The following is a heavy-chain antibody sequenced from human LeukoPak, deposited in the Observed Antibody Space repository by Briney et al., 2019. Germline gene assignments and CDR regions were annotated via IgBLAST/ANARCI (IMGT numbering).Heavy chain of an antibody. V-gene: IGHV3-48*01. CDR1: GFTFSDYS. J-gene: IGHJ3*01. CDR3: AREDDDWGPNTFDL. D-gene: IGHD7-27*01. Sequence: PGGSLRLSCAASGFTFSDYSMNWVRQAPGKGPEWLSYIVSSSYVTHYADSVMGRFTISRDNAKSSLYLQVDSLRTDDTAVYYCAREDDDWGPNTFDLWGPGTKVTVS. CDR2: IVSSSYVT.